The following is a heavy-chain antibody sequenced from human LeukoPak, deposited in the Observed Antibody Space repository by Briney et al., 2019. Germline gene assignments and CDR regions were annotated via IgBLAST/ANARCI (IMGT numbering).Heavy chain of an antibody. CDR3: ARDARGATGYGSGSSDY. CDR2: ISYDGSNE. Sequence: GGSLRLSCAASGFTFDDYAMHWVRQAPGKGLEWVAIISYDGSNEYYADSVKGRFTISRDNAKNSLYLQMNSLRAEDTAVYYCARDARGATGYGSGSSDYWGQGTLVTVSS. J-gene: IGHJ4*02. V-gene: IGHV3-30*04. CDR1: GFTFDDYA. D-gene: IGHD3-10*01.